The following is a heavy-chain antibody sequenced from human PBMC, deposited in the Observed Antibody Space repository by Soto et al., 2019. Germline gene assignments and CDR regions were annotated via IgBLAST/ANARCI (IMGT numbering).Heavy chain of an antibody. D-gene: IGHD3-22*01. CDR3: AKDRLGWYYYDCGGPILPLRSSFDI. CDR2: IRWNSGSI. J-gene: IGHJ3*02. CDR1: GFTFDDYA. V-gene: IGHV3-9*01. Sequence: EVQLVESGGGLVQPGRSLRLSCAASGFTFDDYAMHWVRQAPGKGLEWVSGIRWNSGSIGSADSVKGRFTISRDNAKNTLYRQMNSMRAEDTALYYCAKDRLGWYYYDCGGPILPLRSSFDIWGQGGMVTVSS.